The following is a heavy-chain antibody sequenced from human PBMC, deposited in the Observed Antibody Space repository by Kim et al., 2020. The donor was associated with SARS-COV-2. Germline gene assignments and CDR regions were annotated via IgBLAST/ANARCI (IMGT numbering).Heavy chain of an antibody. Sequence: ESVKGRFTISRDNSKTTLYLQMNSLRAEDTAVYYCARDGSDFWRQYGMDVWGQGTTVTVSS. CDR3: ARDGSDFWRQYGMDV. V-gene: IGHV3-30*07. J-gene: IGHJ6*02. D-gene: IGHD3-3*01.